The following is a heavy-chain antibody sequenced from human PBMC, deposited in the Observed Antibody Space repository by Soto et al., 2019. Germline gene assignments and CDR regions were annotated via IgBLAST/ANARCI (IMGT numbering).Heavy chain of an antibody. CDR2: VSGSAGST. D-gene: IGHD6-6*01. J-gene: IGHJ3*01. CDR1: VFTFSFYV. CDR3: AKVEGTARNAFDV. Sequence: GWSLRLSCASSVFTFSFYVMTWVRQAPGKGLEWVSAVSGSAGSTYYADSVKGRFSISRDNSKSTLYLQMNSLRVDDTAMYYCAKVEGTARNAFDVWGHGTMVTVSS. V-gene: IGHV3-23*01.